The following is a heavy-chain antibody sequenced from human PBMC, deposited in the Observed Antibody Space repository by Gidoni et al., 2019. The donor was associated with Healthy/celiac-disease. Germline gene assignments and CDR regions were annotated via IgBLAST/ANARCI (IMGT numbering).Heavy chain of an antibody. J-gene: IGHJ2*01. D-gene: IGHD3-22*01. CDR3: ARDVYYDSSGYAWYFDL. V-gene: IGHV4-4*07. CDR2: IYTSGST. Sequence: GLEWIGRIYTSGSTNYNPSLKSRVTMSVDTSKNQFSLKLSSVTAADTAVYYCARDVYYDSSGYAWYFDLWGRGTLVTVSS.